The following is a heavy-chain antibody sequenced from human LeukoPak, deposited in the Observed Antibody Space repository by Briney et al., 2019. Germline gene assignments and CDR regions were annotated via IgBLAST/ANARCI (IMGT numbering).Heavy chain of an antibody. Sequence: GGSLRLSCAASGFTFSSYAMSWVRQAPGKGLEWVSAISGSGGSTYYADSVKGRFTISRDNSKNTLYLQMSSLRAEDTAVYYCAKYSRAARNYYYYGMDVWGQGTTVTVSS. J-gene: IGHJ6*02. D-gene: IGHD6-13*01. V-gene: IGHV3-23*01. CDR3: AKYSRAARNYYYYGMDV. CDR1: GFTFSSYA. CDR2: ISGSGGST.